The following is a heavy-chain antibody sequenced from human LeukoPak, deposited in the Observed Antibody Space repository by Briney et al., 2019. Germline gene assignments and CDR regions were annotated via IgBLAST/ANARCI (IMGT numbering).Heavy chain of an antibody. D-gene: IGHD6-19*01. CDR1: GFTFSNFW. CDR3: ARVVWYSGGWFTS. J-gene: IGHJ3*01. V-gene: IGHV3-7*01. CDR2: INQDGSEK. Sequence: GGSLRLSCAVSGFTFSNFWMGWVRQAPGKGLEWVANINQDGSEKHYVDSVEGRFSISRDNTKNVLYLQMNSLRGTDTAVYYCARVVWYSGGWFTSWGQGATVTVSS.